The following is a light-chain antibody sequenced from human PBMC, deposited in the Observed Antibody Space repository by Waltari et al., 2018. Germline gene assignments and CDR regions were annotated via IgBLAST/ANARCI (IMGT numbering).Light chain of an antibody. Sequence: QSVLTQPPSVSGAPGPRIPIPCTGSSSNSGAGYDVLWYRQLPGTAPKLLIYGNDKRPSGVPDRFSGSKSGTSASLGITGLQAEDEADYYCQSYDTSLRAVFGGGTKVIVL. J-gene: IGLJ2*01. V-gene: IGLV1-40*01. CDR1: SSNSGAGYD. CDR3: QSYDTSLRAV. CDR2: GND.